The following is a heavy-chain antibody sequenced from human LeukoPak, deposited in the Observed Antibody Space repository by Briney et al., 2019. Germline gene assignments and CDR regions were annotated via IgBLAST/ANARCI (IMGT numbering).Heavy chain of an antibody. D-gene: IGHD3-22*01. J-gene: IGHJ4*02. CDR1: GFTFSSYW. Sequence: GGSLSLSCAASGFTFSSYWMHWVRQAPGKGLVWVSRINSDGRSTNFADSVKGRFTISRDNAKNTLYLQMNSLRADDTAVYYCVRGGYDSSGYYSSDYWGQGTLVTVSS. CDR2: INSDGRST. V-gene: IGHV3-74*01. CDR3: VRGGYDSSGYYSSDY.